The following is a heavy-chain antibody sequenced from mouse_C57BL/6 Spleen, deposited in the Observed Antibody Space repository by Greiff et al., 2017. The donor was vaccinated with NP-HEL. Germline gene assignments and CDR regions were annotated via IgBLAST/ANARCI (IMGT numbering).Heavy chain of an antibody. Sequence: VQLQQSGPELVKPGASVKMSCKASEYTFTDYNMHWVKQSHGKSLEWIGYINPNNGGTSYNQKFKGKATLTVNKSSSTAYMELRSLTSEDSAVYYCARGYYYGSSSYFDVWGTGTTVTVSS. D-gene: IGHD1-1*01. V-gene: IGHV1-22*01. CDR2: INPNNGGT. CDR3: ARGYYYGSSSYFDV. J-gene: IGHJ1*03. CDR1: EYTFTDYN.